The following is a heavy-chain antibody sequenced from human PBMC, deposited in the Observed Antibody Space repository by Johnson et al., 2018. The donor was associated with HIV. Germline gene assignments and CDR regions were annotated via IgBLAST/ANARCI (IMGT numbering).Heavy chain of an antibody. Sequence: VQLVESGGGVVQPGRSLRLSCAASGFTFSSYAMHWVRQAPGKGLEWVAVISYDGSNKNYADSVKGRFTISRDNTKNTLSLQMNSLRAEDTAVYDCARASQNYYDSSGYFPLDAFDIWGQGTMVTVSS. D-gene: IGHD3-22*01. V-gene: IGHV3-30*04. CDR2: ISYDGSNK. CDR1: GFTFSSYA. J-gene: IGHJ3*02. CDR3: ARASQNYYDSSGYFPLDAFDI.